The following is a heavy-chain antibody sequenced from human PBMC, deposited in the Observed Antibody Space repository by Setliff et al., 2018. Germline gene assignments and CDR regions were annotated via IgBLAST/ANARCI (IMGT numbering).Heavy chain of an antibody. CDR3: ARGYYDSYARYYVVGDY. J-gene: IGHJ4*02. CDR2: INPGGGST. CDR1: GYTFTNHY. V-gene: IGHV1-46*01. D-gene: IGHD3-22*01. Sequence: ASVKVSCKASGYTFTNHYMHWVRQAPGQGLEWMGMINPGGGSTTYAQKFQGRVTMTRDTSTSTVYMELGSLRTEDTAVYYCARGYYDSYARYYVVGDYWGQGTPVTVSS.